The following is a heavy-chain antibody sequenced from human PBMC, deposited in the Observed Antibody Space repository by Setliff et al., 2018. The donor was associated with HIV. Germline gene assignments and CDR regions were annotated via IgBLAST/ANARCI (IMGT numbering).Heavy chain of an antibody. CDR1: GYTLTELS. CDR3: ARDFERGYFDY. V-gene: IGHV1-24*01. CDR2: FDPKDGKT. J-gene: IGHJ4*02. D-gene: IGHD3-16*01. Sequence: GASVKVSCKVSGYTLTELSRHWVRQAPGKGLEWMGSFDPKDGKTRYAQKFQGRVTMTEDTSTDTAYMELRSLRSEDTAVYYCARDFERGYFDYWAQGTLVTVSS.